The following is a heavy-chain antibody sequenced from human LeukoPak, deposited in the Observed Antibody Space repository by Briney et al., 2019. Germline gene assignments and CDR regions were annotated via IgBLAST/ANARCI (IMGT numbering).Heavy chain of an antibody. CDR2: ITSSSHYI. CDR1: GFTFNIYS. V-gene: IGHV3-21*01. J-gene: IGHJ5*02. D-gene: IGHD2-15*01. Sequence: GGSLRLSCAASGFTFNIYSMNWVRQAPGKGLEWVSRITSSSHYIYYADSVKGRFTISRDNAKNSLYLDMSSLRADDTAVYYCARAENSGSGGLDPWGQGTLVTVSS. CDR3: ARAENSGSGGLDP.